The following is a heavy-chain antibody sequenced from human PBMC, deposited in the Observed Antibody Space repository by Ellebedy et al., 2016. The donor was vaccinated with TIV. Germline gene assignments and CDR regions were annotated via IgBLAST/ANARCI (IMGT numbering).Heavy chain of an antibody. CDR2: IKSKTDGGTT. J-gene: IGHJ4*02. D-gene: IGHD3-16*02. V-gene: IGHV3-15*07. CDR1: GFTFSNAW. Sequence: GESLKISCAASGFTFSNAWMNWVRQAPGKGLEWVGRIKSKTDGGTTDYAAPVKGRFTISRDGSKNTLYLQMNSLKTEDTAVYYCTTDAYDYVWGSYRRGLGGGYWGQGTLVTVSS. CDR3: TTDAYDYVWGSYRRGLGGGY.